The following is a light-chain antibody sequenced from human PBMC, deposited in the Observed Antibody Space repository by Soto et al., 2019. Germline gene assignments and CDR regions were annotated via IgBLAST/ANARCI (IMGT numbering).Light chain of an antibody. V-gene: IGLV1-40*01. CDR3: QSYDSRLNGLYV. CDR1: SSNIGAGYD. J-gene: IGLJ1*01. CDR2: GNS. Sequence: QSVLTQPPSVSGAPGQRVTISCTGSSSNIGAGYDVHWYQQLPGTAPKLLIYGNSNRPSGVPDRFSGSKSGTSASLAITGLQAEDEADYYCQSYDSRLNGLYVFGTGTKLTVL.